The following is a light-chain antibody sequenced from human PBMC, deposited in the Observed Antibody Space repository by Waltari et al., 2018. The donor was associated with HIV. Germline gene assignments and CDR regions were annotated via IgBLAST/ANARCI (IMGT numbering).Light chain of an antibody. CDR2: DNR. Sequence: QSVLTQPPSVSAAPGQKVTISCSGSSSNVGNNFVSWYQHLPRAAPKLLIYDNRKRPSGIPDRFSGSKSGTSATLDITGLQTGDEVDYYCGTWDSSLSAGVFGGGTKLTVL. CDR1: SSNVGNNF. V-gene: IGLV1-51*01. J-gene: IGLJ2*01. CDR3: GTWDSSLSAGV.